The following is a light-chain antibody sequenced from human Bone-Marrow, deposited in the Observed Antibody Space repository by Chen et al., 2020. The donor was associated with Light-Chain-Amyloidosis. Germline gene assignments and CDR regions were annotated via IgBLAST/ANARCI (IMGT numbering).Light chain of an antibody. Sequence: SYVRTQQSSVSVAPGQTATIACGGNNIGSTSVHWYQQTPGQAPLLVVYDDSDRPSGIPERLSGSNSGNTATLTISRVEAGDEADYYCQVWDRSSDRPVFGGGTKLTVL. CDR3: QVWDRSSDRPV. CDR2: DDS. J-gene: IGLJ3*02. CDR1: NIGSTS. V-gene: IGLV3-21*02.